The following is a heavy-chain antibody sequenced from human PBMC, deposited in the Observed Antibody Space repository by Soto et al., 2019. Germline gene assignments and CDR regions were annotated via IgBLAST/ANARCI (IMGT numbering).Heavy chain of an antibody. CDR3: ARDPHIDWNVGYYYYGMDV. CDR1: GGTFSSYA. CDR2: IIPIFGTA. V-gene: IGHV1-69*13. D-gene: IGHD1-1*01. Sequence: SVKVSCKASGGTFSSYAISWVRQAPGQGLEWMGGIIPIFGTANYAQKFQGRVTITADESTSTAYMELSSLRSEDTAVYYCARDPHIDWNVGYYYYGMDVWGQGTTVTVSS. J-gene: IGHJ6*02.